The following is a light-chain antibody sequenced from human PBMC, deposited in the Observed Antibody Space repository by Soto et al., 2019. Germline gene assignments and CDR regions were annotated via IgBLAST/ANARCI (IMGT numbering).Light chain of an antibody. CDR1: SSDVGVYNY. J-gene: IGLJ2*01. CDR2: EVS. CDR3: ASYTTTGTVL. Sequence: QSVLTQPASVSGSPGQSITISCTGTSSDVGVYNYVSWYQQHPGKAPKLMIYEVSNRPSGVSNRFSGSKSGNTASLTISGLQAEDEADYYCASYTTTGTVLFGAGTKLTVL. V-gene: IGLV2-14*01.